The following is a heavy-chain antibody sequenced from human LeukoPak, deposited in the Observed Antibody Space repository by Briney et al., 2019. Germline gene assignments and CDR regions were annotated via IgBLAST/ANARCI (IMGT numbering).Heavy chain of an antibody. Sequence: GRSLRLSCAASGFTFSSYSMSWVRQAPGKGLEWVSSISPSSAYIYYADSVRGRLTISRDNAKNSLYLQMNSLRADDTAVYYCARRDSYESHPPDFWGQGTLVTVSS. J-gene: IGHJ4*02. CDR3: ARRDSYESHPPDF. CDR2: ISPSSAYI. CDR1: GFTFSSYS. D-gene: IGHD5-18*01. V-gene: IGHV3-21*01.